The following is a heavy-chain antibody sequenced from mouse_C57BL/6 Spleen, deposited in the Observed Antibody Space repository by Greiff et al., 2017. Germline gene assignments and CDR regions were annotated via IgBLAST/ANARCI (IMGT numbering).Heavy chain of an antibody. Sequence: EVKVVESAGGLVQPGSSMKLSCTASGFTFSDYYMAWVRQVPEKGLEWVANINYDGSSTYYLDSLKSRFIISRDNAKNILYLQMSSLKSEDTATYYCARERTGSLWYFDVWGTGTTVTVSS. J-gene: IGHJ1*03. CDR1: GFTFSDYY. D-gene: IGHD1-1*01. CDR3: ARERTGSLWYFDV. V-gene: IGHV5-16*01. CDR2: INYDGSST.